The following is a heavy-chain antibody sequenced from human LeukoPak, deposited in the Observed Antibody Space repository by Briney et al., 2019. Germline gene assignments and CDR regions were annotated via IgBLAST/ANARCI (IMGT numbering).Heavy chain of an antibody. CDR1: GGSISSGSYY. CDR2: IYTSGST. Sequence: SETLSLTCTVSGGSISSGSYYWSWIRQPAGKGLEWIGRIYTSGSTNYNPSLKSRVTISVDTPKNQFSLKLSSVTAADTAVYYCAGMSAGYSSGWYLGYYFDYWGQGTLVTVSS. J-gene: IGHJ4*02. D-gene: IGHD6-19*01. V-gene: IGHV4-61*02. CDR3: AGMSAGYSSGWYLGYYFDY.